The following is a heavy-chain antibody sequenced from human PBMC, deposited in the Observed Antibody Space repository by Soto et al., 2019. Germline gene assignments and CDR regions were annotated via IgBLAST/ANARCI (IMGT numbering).Heavy chain of an antibody. CDR1: GGSISSYY. CDR3: ARDSRRSGIFGVVTAPDNWFDP. CDR2: IYYSGST. V-gene: IGHV4-59*01. J-gene: IGHJ5*02. Sequence: PSETLSLTCTVSGGSISSYYWSWIRQPPGKGLEWIGYIYYSGSTNYNPSLKSRVTISVDTSKNQFSLKLSSVTAADTAVYYCARDSRRSGIFGVVTAPDNWFDPWGQGTLVTVSS. D-gene: IGHD3-3*01.